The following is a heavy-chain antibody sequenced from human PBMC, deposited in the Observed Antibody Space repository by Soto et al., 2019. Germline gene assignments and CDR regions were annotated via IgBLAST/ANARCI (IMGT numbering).Heavy chain of an antibody. Sequence: GESLKISCKGSGYSFTSYWISWVRQMPGKGLEWMGRIDPSDSYTNYSPSFQGHVTISADKSISTAYLQWSSLKASDTAMYYCARIAAAYYNYYGMDVWGQGTTVTV. D-gene: IGHD6-13*01. CDR3: ARIAAAYYNYYGMDV. CDR1: GYSFTSYW. CDR2: IDPSDSYT. V-gene: IGHV5-10-1*01. J-gene: IGHJ6*02.